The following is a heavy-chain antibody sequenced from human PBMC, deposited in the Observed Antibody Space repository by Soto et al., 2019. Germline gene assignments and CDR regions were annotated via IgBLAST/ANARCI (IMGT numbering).Heavy chain of an antibody. V-gene: IGHV1-18*01. CDR1: GYTFTSYG. Sequence: ASVKVSCKASGYTFTSYGISWVRQAPGQGLEWMGWISAYNGNTKYSQKFQGRVTITRDTSASTAYMELRSLRSDDTAVYYCARDHVVRGNYYDYWGQGTLVTVSS. J-gene: IGHJ4*02. CDR3: ARDHVVRGNYYDY. D-gene: IGHD1-26*01. CDR2: ISAYNGNT.